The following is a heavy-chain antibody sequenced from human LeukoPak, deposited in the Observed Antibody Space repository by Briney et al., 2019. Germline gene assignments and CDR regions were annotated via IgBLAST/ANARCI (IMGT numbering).Heavy chain of an antibody. V-gene: IGHV3-15*01. CDR3: ARDSLGLYDSSGYYYEYFDY. D-gene: IGHD3-22*01. J-gene: IGHJ4*02. Sequence: GGSLRLSCAASGFTFSNAWMSWVRQAPGKGLEWVGRIKSKTDGGTTDYAAPVKGRFTISRDDSKNTLYLQMNSLRAEDTAVYYCARDSLGLYDSSGYYYEYFDYWGQGTLVTVSS. CDR1: GFTFSNAW. CDR2: IKSKTDGGTT.